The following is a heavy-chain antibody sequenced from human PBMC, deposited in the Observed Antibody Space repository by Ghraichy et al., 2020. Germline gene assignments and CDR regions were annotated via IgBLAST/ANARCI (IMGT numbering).Heavy chain of an antibody. V-gene: IGHV3-11*06. CDR1: GFTFSDYY. CDR3: ARQKGNWFDP. Sequence: GESLNISCAASGFTFSDYYMSWIRQAPGKGLEWVSYISSSSSYTNYADSVKGRFTISRDNAKNSLYLQMNSLRAEDTAVYYCARQKGNWFDPWGQGTLVTVSS. CDR2: ISSSSSYT. J-gene: IGHJ5*02.